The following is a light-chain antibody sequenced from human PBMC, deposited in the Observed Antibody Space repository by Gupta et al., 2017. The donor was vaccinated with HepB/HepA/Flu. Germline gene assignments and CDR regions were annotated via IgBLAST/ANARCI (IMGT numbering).Light chain of an antibody. CDR3: QEENTYPWT. J-gene: IGKJ1*01. CDR1: QSVRSS. V-gene: IGKV1-5*03. CDR2: KAT. Sequence: DIQITQSPSTLSASVGDRVTLSRLTSQSVRSSLAWYQQKREKAPTLLIYKATKLQSVVPSRFSGRASAAEFTLTISVRHPDDFATYCFQEENTYPWTFGQGTKIEIK.